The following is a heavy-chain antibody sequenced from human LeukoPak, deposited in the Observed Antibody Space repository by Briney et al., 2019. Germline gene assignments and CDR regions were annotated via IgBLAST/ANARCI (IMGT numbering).Heavy chain of an antibody. Sequence: PSETLSLTCTVSGGSISSSSYYWGWIRQPPGKGLEWIGGIYYSGSTYYNPSLKSRVTISVDTSKNQFSLKLSSVTAADTAVYYCARPGGDGYNEYYFDYWGQGTLVTVSS. J-gene: IGHJ4*02. CDR2: IYYSGST. CDR1: GGSISSSSYY. V-gene: IGHV4-39*01. D-gene: IGHD5-24*01. CDR3: ARPGGDGYNEYYFDY.